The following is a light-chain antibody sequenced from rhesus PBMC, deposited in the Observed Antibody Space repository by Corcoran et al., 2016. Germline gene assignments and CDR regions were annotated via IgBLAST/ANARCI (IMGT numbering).Light chain of an antibody. Sequence: DIQMTQSPSSLSASVGDTVTITCRASQSISSWLDWYQQKPGKAPKVLIYKASSLQSGVPSRFSGSGSGKDFTLTISSLQPEDFSTYYCLQYSSSPLTFGGGTKVEIK. CDR1: QSISSW. V-gene: IGKV1-22*01. CDR2: KAS. CDR3: LQYSSSPLT. J-gene: IGKJ4*01.